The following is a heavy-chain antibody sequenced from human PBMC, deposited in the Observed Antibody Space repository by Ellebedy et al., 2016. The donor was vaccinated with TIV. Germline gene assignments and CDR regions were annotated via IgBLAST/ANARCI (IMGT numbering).Heavy chain of an antibody. CDR1: GFTFRDFW. J-gene: IGHJ4*02. CDR2: INQDGSEK. CDR3: SDFDF. V-gene: IGHV3-7*01. Sequence: GESLKISCAVSGFTFRDFWMSWVRQAPGKGPEWVANINQDGSEKNYVDTVRGRFAISRDNAKNLLYLQMNDLRAEDTAVYYCSDFDFWGQGTLVTVSS.